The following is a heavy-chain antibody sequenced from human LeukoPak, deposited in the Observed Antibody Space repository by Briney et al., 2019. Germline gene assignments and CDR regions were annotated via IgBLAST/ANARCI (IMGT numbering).Heavy chain of an antibody. V-gene: IGHV5-51*01. Sequence: GESLKISCKGSGYSFTSYWIGWVRQMPGKGLECIGIIYPGDSDTRYSPSFQGQVTISADKSISTAYLQWSSLKASDTAMYYCARLTQMHHDAFDIWGQGTMVTVSS. CDR2: IYPGDSDT. CDR3: ARLTQMHHDAFDI. J-gene: IGHJ3*02. D-gene: IGHD5-24*01. CDR1: GYSFTSYW.